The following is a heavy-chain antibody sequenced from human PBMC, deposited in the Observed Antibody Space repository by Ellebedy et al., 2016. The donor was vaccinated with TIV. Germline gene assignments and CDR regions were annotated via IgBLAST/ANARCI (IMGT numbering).Heavy chain of an antibody. CDR2: INAGSGDT. D-gene: IGHD7-27*01. Sequence: ASVKVSCXASAYTFSNAFIHWVRQAPGHRLEWMGQINAGSGDTKFSQNLQDRVTMTRDTSANTAYMELSRLRFEDTAVYYCARGTGGYLDGLGVWGQGTTVTVSS. CDR1: AYTFSNAF. CDR3: ARGTGGYLDGLGV. V-gene: IGHV1-3*01. J-gene: IGHJ6*02.